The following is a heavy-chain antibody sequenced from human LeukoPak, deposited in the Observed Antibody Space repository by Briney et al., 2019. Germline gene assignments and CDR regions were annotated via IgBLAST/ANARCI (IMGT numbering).Heavy chain of an antibody. CDR1: GYTFTSYA. J-gene: IGHJ4*02. CDR2: INAGNGNT. Sequence: ASVKVSCKASGYTFTSYAMHWVRQAPGQRLEWMGWINAGNGNTKYSQKFQGRVTITRDTSASTAYMELRSLRSDDTAVYYCVRGFDYYFDYWGQGTLVTVSS. V-gene: IGHV1-3*01. CDR3: VRGFDYYFDY.